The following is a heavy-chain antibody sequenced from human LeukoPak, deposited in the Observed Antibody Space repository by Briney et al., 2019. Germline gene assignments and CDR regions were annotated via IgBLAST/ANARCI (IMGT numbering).Heavy chain of an antibody. D-gene: IGHD3-3*02. J-gene: IGHJ4*02. CDR3: ARGHIRYYFDY. CDR2: VYSGGST. V-gene: IGHV3-66*01. CDR1: GFTVSNYY. Sequence: PGGSLRLSCAASGFTVSNYYMNWVRQAPGKGLEWVSVVYSGGSTNYADSVRGRFTISRDNSKNTLYLQMNSLRAEDTAVYYCARGHIRYYFDYRGQGTLVTVSS.